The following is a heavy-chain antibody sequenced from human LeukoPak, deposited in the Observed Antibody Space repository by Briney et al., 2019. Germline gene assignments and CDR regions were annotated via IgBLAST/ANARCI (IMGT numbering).Heavy chain of an antibody. CDR2: ISYDGSNK. CDR3: ARDPGGYSYGYVGYYFDY. Sequence: PGGSLRLSCAASGFTFSSYAMHWVRQALGKGLEWVAVISYDGSNKYYADSVKGRFTISRDNSKNTLYLQMNSLRAEDTAVYYCARDPGGYSYGYVGYYFDYWGQGTLVTVSS. D-gene: IGHD5-18*01. CDR1: GFTFSSYA. J-gene: IGHJ4*02. V-gene: IGHV3-30-3*01.